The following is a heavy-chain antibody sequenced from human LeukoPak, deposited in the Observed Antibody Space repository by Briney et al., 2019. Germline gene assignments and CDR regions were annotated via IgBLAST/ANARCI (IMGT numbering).Heavy chain of an antibody. V-gene: IGHV1-69*04. CDR2: IIPILGIA. CDR1: GGTISSYA. D-gene: IGHD3-10*01. CDR3: ARDTMVRGVILFDY. J-gene: IGHJ4*02. Sequence: GASVKVSCKASGGTISSYAISWVRQAPGQGLEWMGRIIPILGIANYAQKFQGRVTITADKSTSTAYMELSSLRSEDTAVYYCARDTMVRGVILFDYWGQGTLVTVSS.